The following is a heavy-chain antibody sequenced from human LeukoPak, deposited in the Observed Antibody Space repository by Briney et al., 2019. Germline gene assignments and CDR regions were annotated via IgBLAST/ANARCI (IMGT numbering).Heavy chain of an antibody. J-gene: IGHJ4*02. CDR3: AGGTGFIIKD. CDR1: GFTFSSYG. D-gene: IGHD3-9*01. V-gene: IGHV3-7*03. Sequence: GGSLRLSCAASGFTFSSYGMHWVRRAPGKGLEWVANIKQDGSEKNYVDSVKGRFTISRDNAKNSLYLQMNNLRVEDTAMYYCAGGTGFIIKDWGQGTLVTVSS. CDR2: IKQDGSEK.